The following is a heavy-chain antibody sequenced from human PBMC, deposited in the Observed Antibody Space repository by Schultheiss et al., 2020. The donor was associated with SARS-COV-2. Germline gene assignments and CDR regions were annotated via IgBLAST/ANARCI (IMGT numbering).Heavy chain of an antibody. CDR1: GGSISSSNW. D-gene: IGHD3-16*02. CDR2: IYYSGST. J-gene: IGHJ6*02. V-gene: IGHV4-4*02. Sequence: SETLSLTCAVSGGSISSSNWWSWVRQPPGKGLEWIGYIYYSGSTYYNPSLKSRVTISVDTSKNQFSLKLSSVTAADTAVYYCARGRGTGSYRPDGYGMDVWGQGTTVTVSS. CDR3: ARGRGTGSYRPDGYGMDV.